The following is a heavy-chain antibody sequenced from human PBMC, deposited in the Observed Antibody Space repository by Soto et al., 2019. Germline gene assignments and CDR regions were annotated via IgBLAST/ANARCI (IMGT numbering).Heavy chain of an antibody. J-gene: IGHJ6*02. V-gene: IGHV1-46*01. CDR1: GYTFTSYY. CDR2: INPSGGST. Sequence: ASVKVSCKASGYTFTSYYMHWVRQAPGQGLEWMGIINPSGGSTSYAQKFQGRVTMTRDTSTSTVYMELSSLRSEDTAVYYCARERIGGSGSYYYGMDVWGQGTTVTVS. CDR3: ARERIGGSGSYYYGMDV. D-gene: IGHD3-10*01.